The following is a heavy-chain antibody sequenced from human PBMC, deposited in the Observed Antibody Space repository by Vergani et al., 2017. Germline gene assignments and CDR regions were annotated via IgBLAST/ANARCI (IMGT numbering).Heavy chain of an antibody. CDR3: ARLYGRDSSGSKYFDY. CDR1: WYSFTNYW. V-gene: IGHV5-51*01. CDR2: IHPADSDT. J-gene: IGHJ4*02. Sequence: EVQLVQSGAEVKKPGESLKISCQISWYSFTNYWIGWVRQMPWKGLEWMGIIHPADSDTRYSPSFQGQVTISVDKSISTAYLQRSILRASDSAMYYCARLYGRDSSGSKYFDYWGQGTLVTVSS. D-gene: IGHD3-22*01.